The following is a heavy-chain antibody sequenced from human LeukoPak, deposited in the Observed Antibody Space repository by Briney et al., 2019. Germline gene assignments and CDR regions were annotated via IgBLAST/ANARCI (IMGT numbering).Heavy chain of an antibody. CDR1: GYPISSGYY. D-gene: IGHD3-22*01. V-gene: IGHV4-38-2*01. J-gene: IGHJ5*02. CDR2: IYHSGRP. Sequence: PSETLSLTCAVSGYPISSGYYWGWIRQPPGKGLEWVGSIYHSGRPHYNPSLKSRVTISVDTAKNQFSLKPRSGTAADAAVDDCASDLVLVWGDPNWFEPWGQGTLVTVSS. CDR3: ASDLVLVWGDPNWFEP.